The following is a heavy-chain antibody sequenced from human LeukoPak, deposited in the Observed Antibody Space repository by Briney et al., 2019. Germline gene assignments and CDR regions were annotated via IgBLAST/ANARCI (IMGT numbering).Heavy chain of an antibody. CDR3: ARRLGITIFGVVIDDYFDY. V-gene: IGHV4-39*01. CDR1: GGSISRSSYY. D-gene: IGHD3-3*01. CDR2: IYYSRST. Sequence: SETLSLTCTVSGGSISRSSYYWCWIRQPPGKGLEWIGGIYYSRSTYYNPSLKSRVTISVDTSKNHFSLKLSSVTAADTAVYYYARRLGITIFGVVIDDYFDYWGQGTLVTVSS. J-gene: IGHJ4*02.